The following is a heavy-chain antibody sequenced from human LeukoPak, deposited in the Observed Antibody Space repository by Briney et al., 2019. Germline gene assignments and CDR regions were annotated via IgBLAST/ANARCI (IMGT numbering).Heavy chain of an antibody. Sequence: SETLSLTCTLSGGSINNYYWSWIRQPPGKGLEWIGYIYYNGNTNYNPSLKSRVTISVDTSKNQFSLKLSSVTAADTAVYYCARTTGYSYGLEFDYWGQGTLVTVSS. CDR3: ARTTGYSYGLEFDY. D-gene: IGHD5-18*01. J-gene: IGHJ4*02. V-gene: IGHV4-59*12. CDR1: GGSINNYY. CDR2: IYYNGNT.